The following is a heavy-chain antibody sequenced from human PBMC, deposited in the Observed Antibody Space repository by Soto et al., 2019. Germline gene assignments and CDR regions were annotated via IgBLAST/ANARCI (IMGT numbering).Heavy chain of an antibody. J-gene: IGHJ4*02. CDR2: ISGSGDRA. CDR1: GFTFSNYG. Sequence: GGSLRLSCGPPGFTFSNYGMTWARQAPGKGLEWVSTISGSGDRAFYADSVKDRCAISRYNSKNTLELQMNSLCAEYTGFFYCAKSGDDYDFWSGYYTVDYWGQEILVTVSS. V-gene: IGHV3-23*01. D-gene: IGHD3-3*01. CDR3: AKSGDDYDFWSGYYTVDY.